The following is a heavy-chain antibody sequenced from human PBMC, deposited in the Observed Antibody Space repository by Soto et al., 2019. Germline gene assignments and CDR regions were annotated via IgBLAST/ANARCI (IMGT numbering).Heavy chain of an antibody. CDR2: IKSKTDGGTT. Sequence: GGSLRLSCAASGFTFSNAWMNWVRQAPGKGLEWVGRIKSKTDGGTTDYAAPVKGRFTISRDDSKSTLYLQMNSLKTEDTAVYYFTTGNYFYSSGYYPYYYYGMDVWGQGTTVTVSS. CDR3: TTGNYFYSSGYYPYYYYGMDV. D-gene: IGHD3-22*01. V-gene: IGHV3-15*07. J-gene: IGHJ6*02. CDR1: GFTFSNAW.